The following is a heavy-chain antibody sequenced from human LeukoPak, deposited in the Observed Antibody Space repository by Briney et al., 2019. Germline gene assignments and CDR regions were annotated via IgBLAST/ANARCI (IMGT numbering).Heavy chain of an antibody. CDR3: ARLMEYDFWSGYPPYYFDY. CDR2: INHSGST. D-gene: IGHD3-3*01. Sequence: SETLSLTCAVYGGSFSGYYWSWIRQPPGKGLEWIGEINHSGSTNYNPSLKSRVTISVDTSKNQFSLKLSSVTAADTAVYYCARLMEYDFWSGYPPYYFDYWGQGTLVTVSS. J-gene: IGHJ4*02. V-gene: IGHV4-34*01. CDR1: GGSFSGYY.